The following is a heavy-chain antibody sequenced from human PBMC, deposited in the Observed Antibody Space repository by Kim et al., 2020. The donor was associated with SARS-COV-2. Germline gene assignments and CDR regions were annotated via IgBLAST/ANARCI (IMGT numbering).Heavy chain of an antibody. CDR3: ARSISDTESPRIGIYFLH. CDR1: GFSLSNYW. CDR2: LRYEGSAK. D-gene: IGHD5-18*01. V-gene: IGHV3-7*01. J-gene: IGHJ1*01. Sequence: GGSLRLSCEASGFSLSNYWMSWVRQAPGKGLEWVASLRYEGSAKFYADSVKGRFTISSDSAQNSLFLHMSSLGAEDSALYYSARSISDTESPRIGIYFLHWSQSTLVTVSS.